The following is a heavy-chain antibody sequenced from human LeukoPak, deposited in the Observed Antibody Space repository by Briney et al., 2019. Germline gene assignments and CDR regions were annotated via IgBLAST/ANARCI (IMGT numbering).Heavy chain of an antibody. Sequence: ASVKVSCKASGYTFTSYGISLVRQAPGQGLEWMGWISAYNGDANYAQRLQGRLTMTTDTSTSTAYMELRSLRSDDTAVYYCARDGIAAAGKGVFDYWGQGTLVTVSS. CDR1: GYTFTSYG. CDR2: ISAYNGDA. V-gene: IGHV1-18*01. CDR3: ARDGIAAAGKGVFDY. D-gene: IGHD6-13*01. J-gene: IGHJ4*02.